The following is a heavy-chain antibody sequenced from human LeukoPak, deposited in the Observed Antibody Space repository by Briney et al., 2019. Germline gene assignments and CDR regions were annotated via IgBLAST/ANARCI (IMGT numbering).Heavy chain of an antibody. Sequence: GGSLRLSCAASGFTFSSYSMDWVRQAPGKGLEWVSSISSSSSYIYYADSVKGRFTISRDNAKNSLYLQMNSLRAEDTAVYYCARDSYCSSTSCYRGPYYYYMDVWGKGTTVTVSS. CDR2: ISSSSSYI. J-gene: IGHJ6*03. CDR3: ARDSYCSSTSCYRGPYYYYMDV. CDR1: GFTFSSYS. D-gene: IGHD2-2*01. V-gene: IGHV3-21*01.